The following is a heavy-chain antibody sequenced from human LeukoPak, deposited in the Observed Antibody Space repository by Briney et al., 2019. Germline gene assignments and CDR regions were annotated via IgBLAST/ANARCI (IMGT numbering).Heavy chain of an antibody. J-gene: IGHJ4*02. Sequence: GGSLRLSCVASGFSLSGYWMYWVRQAPGKGLMYISRNNGDGSTTNYADVVKGRFTMSRDNAKNSLYLQMNSLRAEDTALYYCAKGKYSYINGHFDYWGQGTLVTVSS. CDR2: NNGDGSTT. D-gene: IGHD5-18*01. CDR3: AKGKYSYINGHFDY. CDR1: GFSLSGYW. V-gene: IGHV3-74*01.